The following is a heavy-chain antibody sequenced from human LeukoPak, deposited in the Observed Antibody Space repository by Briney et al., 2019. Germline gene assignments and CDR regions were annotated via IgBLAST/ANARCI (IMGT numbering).Heavy chain of an antibody. Sequence: GGSLRLSCAGSGFIFSDVWMSWVRQAPGTGLEWVARIKTKAEGGTVDYAAPVKGRFIISRDDSEKRLDLQMSSLKSEDTGVSYCTTDLDYWGQGTLVTVSS. CDR1: GFIFSDVW. CDR3: TTDLDY. CDR2: IKTKAEGGTV. J-gene: IGHJ4*02. V-gene: IGHV3-15*01.